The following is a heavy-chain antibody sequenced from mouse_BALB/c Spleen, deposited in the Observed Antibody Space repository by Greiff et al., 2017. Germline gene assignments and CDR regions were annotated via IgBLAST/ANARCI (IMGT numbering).Heavy chain of an antibody. CDR3: TRGDGYLAY. CDR2: INPSNGGT. D-gene: IGHD2-3*01. J-gene: IGHJ3*01. V-gene: IGHV1S81*02. CDR1: GYTFTSYY. Sequence: VQLQQSGAELVKPGASVKLSCKASGYTFTSYYMYWVKQRPGQGLEWIGGINPSNGGTNFNEKFKSKATLTVDKSSSTAYIQLSSLTSEDSAVYYCTRGDGYLAYWGQGTLVTVSA.